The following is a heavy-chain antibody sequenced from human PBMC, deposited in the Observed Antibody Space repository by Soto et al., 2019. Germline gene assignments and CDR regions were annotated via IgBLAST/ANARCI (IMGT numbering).Heavy chain of an antibody. J-gene: IGHJ3*02. V-gene: IGHV1-69*02. CDR3: TIGSWSGEVFDI. D-gene: IGHD2-21*01. Sequence: QVQLVQSRAEVKKPGSSVNVSCKESGGTFSTYSMFWVRQAPGQGLEWMGRIIPMLGIANHAQRFQDRVTITADKSTATAHMELSSLRSEDTALYYCTIGSWSGEVFDIWGQGTMVTVSS. CDR2: IIPMLGIA. CDR1: GGTFSTYS.